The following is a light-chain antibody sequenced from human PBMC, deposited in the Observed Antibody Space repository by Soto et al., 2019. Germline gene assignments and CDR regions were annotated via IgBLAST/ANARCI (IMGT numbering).Light chain of an antibody. V-gene: IGKV1-33*01. CDR2: DAS. J-gene: IGKJ4*01. Sequence: DIQMTQSPSSLSASVGDTVTITCQASQDISNYFNWYQQKPGKAPKLLIYDASNLETGDPSRFSGSGSGTDFTFTISSLQPEDIATYYCQQYDNLPLTFGGGTKVEIK. CDR1: QDISNY. CDR3: QQYDNLPLT.